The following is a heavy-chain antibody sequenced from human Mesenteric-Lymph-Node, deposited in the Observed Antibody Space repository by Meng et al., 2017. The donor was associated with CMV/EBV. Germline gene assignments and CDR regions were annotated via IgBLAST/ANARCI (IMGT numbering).Heavy chain of an antibody. Sequence: SETLSLTCTVSGGSVSSGSYYWSWIRQPPGKGLEWIGYIYYSGSTNYNPSLKSRVTISVDTSKNQFSPKLSSVTAADTAVYYCARDKGGGDYYGMDVWGQGTTVTVSS. J-gene: IGHJ6*02. CDR1: GGSVSSGSYY. V-gene: IGHV4-61*01. D-gene: IGHD3-16*01. CDR2: IYYSGST. CDR3: ARDKGGGDYYGMDV.